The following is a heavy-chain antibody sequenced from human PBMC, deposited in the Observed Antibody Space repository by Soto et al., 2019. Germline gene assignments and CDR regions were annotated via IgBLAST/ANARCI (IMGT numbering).Heavy chain of an antibody. V-gene: IGHV3-23*01. J-gene: IGHJ6*03. CDR3: AKVLAARDSWPYHFHMDV. CDR2: LSISTSVT. CDR1: GFTFSSYA. Sequence: GGSLRLSCVASGFTFSSYAMTWVRQAPGKGLEWVSSLSISTSVTYYADSVRGRFTISRDNSQNTLYLQMNGLRVEDTAVYHCAKVLAARDSWPYHFHMDVWGKGTTVTVSS. D-gene: IGHD6-6*01.